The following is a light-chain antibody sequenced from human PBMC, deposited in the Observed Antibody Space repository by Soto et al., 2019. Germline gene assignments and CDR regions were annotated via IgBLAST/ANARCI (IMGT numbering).Light chain of an antibody. J-gene: IGKJ1*01. V-gene: IGKV4-1*01. CDR3: QQYFNTPRT. Sequence: DIVMTQSPDSLSVSLGERAVINCKSSQSIFYSSNNKNYLVWYQQKSGQPPKMLIYWASTRESGVPDRFNGSGSGKDFTLTISNLQAEDVAVYFCQQYFNTPRTFGQGTRVEI. CDR2: WAS. CDR1: QSIFYSSNNKNY.